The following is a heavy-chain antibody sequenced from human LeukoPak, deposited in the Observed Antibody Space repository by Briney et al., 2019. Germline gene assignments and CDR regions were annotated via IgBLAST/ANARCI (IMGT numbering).Heavy chain of an antibody. CDR2: ISAYNGNT. V-gene: IGHV1-18*01. CDR1: GYTFTSNG. CDR3: ARAPQCYYDSSGYLFLFDY. D-gene: IGHD3-22*01. J-gene: IGHJ4*02. Sequence: ASVKVSCKASGYTFTSNGISWVRQAPGEGLEWMGWISAYNGNTNYAQKLQGRVTMTTDTSTSTAYMELRSLRSDDTAVYYCARAPQCYYDSSGYLFLFDYWGQGTLVTVSS.